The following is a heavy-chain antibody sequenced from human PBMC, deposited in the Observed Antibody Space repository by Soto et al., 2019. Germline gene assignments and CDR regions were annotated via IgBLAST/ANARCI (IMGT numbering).Heavy chain of an antibody. J-gene: IGHJ4*02. CDR2: LYYSRST. Sequence: SETLSLTCTVSGGSIISSSYYWGWIRQPPGKGLEWIGSLYYSRSTNYNPSLKSRVTISVDTSTNQCSLTLSSMTAADTAVYYCALRSMAVVPEYWGQGTLLTVSS. CDR3: ALRSMAVVPEY. CDR1: GGSIISSSYY. V-gene: IGHV4-39*07. D-gene: IGHD3-22*01.